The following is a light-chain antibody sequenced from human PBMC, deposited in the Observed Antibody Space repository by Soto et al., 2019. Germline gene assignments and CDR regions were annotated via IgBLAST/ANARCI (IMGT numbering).Light chain of an antibody. Sequence: IQMTQSPSSVSASVGDRVTITCRASQGISRWLAWYQQKPGKAPKLLIYTASRLQSGVPSRFSGSGSGTDFTLTISSLHPEDFATYYCQQTNSFPFTFGPGTKVDIK. CDR1: QGISRW. V-gene: IGKV1-12*01. CDR3: QQTNSFPFT. CDR2: TAS. J-gene: IGKJ3*01.